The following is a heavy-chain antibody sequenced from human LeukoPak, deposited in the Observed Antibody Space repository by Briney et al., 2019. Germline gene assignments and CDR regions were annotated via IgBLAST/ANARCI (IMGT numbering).Heavy chain of an antibody. CDR3: ARVTAGRPDY. J-gene: IGHJ4*02. V-gene: IGHV4-34*01. CDR2: ITHSGST. CDR1: GGSLSGYS. Sequence: PQTPSLTPAVYGGSLSGYSSSWIRQPPRKGLEWIGEITHSGSTPSTPPPKSRVTISLDTPPNHISLKLSSVTAADAAVYYWARVTAGRPDYWGQGTLVTVSS. D-gene: IGHD2-21*02.